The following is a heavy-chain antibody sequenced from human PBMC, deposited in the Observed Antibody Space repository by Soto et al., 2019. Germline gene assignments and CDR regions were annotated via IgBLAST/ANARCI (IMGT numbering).Heavy chain of an antibody. D-gene: IGHD3-10*01. CDR1: GGSISSYY. V-gene: IGHV4-59*01. J-gene: IGHJ4*02. CDR3: ARAPRGNYGYPSYIDD. Sequence: SETLSLTCTVSGGSISSYYWSWIRQPPGKGLEWIGYIYYSGSTNYNPSLKSRVTISVDTSKNQFSLKVSSVTAADTAVYYCARAPRGNYGYPSYIDDPGQGTRVTVSS. CDR2: IYYSGST.